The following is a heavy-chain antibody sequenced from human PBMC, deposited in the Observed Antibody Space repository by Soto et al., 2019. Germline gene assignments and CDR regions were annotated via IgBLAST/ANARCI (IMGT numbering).Heavy chain of an antibody. Sequence: SETLSLTCTVSGGSISSSSYYWGWIRQPPGKGLEWIGSIYYSGSTYYNPSLKSRVTISADTSKNQFSLKLSSVTAADTAVYYCATYSSSWYVVYWGQGTLVTVSS. CDR2: IYYSGST. D-gene: IGHD6-13*01. CDR1: GGSISSSSYY. J-gene: IGHJ4*02. V-gene: IGHV4-39*01. CDR3: ATYSSSWYVVY.